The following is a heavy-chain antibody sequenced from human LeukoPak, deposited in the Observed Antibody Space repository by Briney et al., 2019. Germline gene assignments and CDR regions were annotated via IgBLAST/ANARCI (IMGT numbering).Heavy chain of an antibody. CDR3: AKDSPVATR. D-gene: IGHD2-15*01. V-gene: IGHV3-49*04. CDR1: GFTFGDYA. J-gene: IGHJ4*02. Sequence: GGSLRLSCTASGFTFGDYAMSWVRQAPGKGLEWVGFIRSKAYGGTTEYAASVKGRFTISRDDSKSIAYLQMNSLRAEDTAVYYCAKDSPVATRWGQGTLVTVSS. CDR2: IRSKAYGGTT.